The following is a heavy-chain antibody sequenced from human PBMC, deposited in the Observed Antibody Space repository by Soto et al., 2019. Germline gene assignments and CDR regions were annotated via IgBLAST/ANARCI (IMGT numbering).Heavy chain of an antibody. J-gene: IGHJ4*02. Sequence: SETLSLTCAVYGGSFSGYYWSWIRQPPGKGLEWIGEINHSGSTNYNPSLKSRVTTSVDTSKNQFSLKLSSVTAADTAVYYCASTYSSSWYASHYWGQGTLVTVSS. V-gene: IGHV4-34*01. CDR2: INHSGST. CDR1: GGSFSGYY. CDR3: ASTYSSSWYASHY. D-gene: IGHD6-13*01.